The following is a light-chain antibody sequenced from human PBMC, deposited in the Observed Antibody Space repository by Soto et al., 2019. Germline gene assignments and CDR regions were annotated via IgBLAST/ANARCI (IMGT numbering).Light chain of an antibody. CDR1: QSVSTN. CDR2: AAS. V-gene: IGKV3-15*01. J-gene: IGKJ3*01. CDR3: QQYHESPVT. Sequence: EIVMTQSPATLSGSPGETVTLSCRASQSVSTNLAWYQQKPGQAPRLLISAASGRATGVPDRFSGSGFGTDFTLTISRLQSEDFAVYICQQYHESPVTFGPGTKVDVK.